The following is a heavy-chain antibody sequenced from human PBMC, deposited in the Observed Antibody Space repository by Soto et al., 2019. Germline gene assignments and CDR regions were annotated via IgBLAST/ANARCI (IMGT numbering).Heavy chain of an antibody. Sequence: SETLSLTCAVSGGSISNYYWSWIRQPPGKGLEWIGYVFYTGSTKYNPSLKSRVTISIDTSKNQFSLRLSSVTAADTAVYYCARLHSTSSVRDFWGQGTLVTVS. V-gene: IGHV4-59*08. CDR3: ARLHSTSSVRDF. CDR1: GGSISNYY. J-gene: IGHJ4*02. CDR2: VFYTGST. D-gene: IGHD2-2*01.